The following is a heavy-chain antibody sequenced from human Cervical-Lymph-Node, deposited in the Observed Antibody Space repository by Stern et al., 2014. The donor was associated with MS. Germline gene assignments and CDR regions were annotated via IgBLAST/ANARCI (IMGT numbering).Heavy chain of an antibody. V-gene: IGHV4-61*02. CDR2: IYTPDNI. CDR1: GGSINSVGFY. CDR3: ASSQGYHYGLDV. Sequence: QVQLQESGPGLVRPSQTLSLTCTVSGGSINSVGFYWTWIRQPAGKGLEXIGRIYTPDNINYNPPLKSRVTISKDTSRNQFSLRLTSVTAADAATYYCASSQGYHYGLDVWGRGTTVTVSS. J-gene: IGHJ6*02.